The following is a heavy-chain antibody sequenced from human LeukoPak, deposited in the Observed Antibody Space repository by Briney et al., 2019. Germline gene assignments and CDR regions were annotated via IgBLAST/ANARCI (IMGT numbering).Heavy chain of an antibody. Sequence: KAGGSLRLSCAASGFTFSDYYMSWIRQAPGKGLEWVSYISSSGSTIYYADSVKGRFTISRDNAKNSLYLQMNSLRAEDTAVYYCARDREDYDFWSGKGLHWFDPWGQGTLVTVSS. CDR1: GFTFSDYY. CDR3: ARDREDYDFWSGKGLHWFDP. CDR2: ISSSGSTI. J-gene: IGHJ5*02. D-gene: IGHD3-3*01. V-gene: IGHV3-11*04.